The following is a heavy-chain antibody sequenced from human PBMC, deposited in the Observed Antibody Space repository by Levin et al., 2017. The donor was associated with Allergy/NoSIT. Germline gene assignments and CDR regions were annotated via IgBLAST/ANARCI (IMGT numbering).Heavy chain of an antibody. Sequence: ASVKVSCKASGYTFTSYGISWVRQAPGQGLEWMGWISAYNGNTNYAQKLQGRVTMTTDTSTSTAYMELRSLRSDETAVYYCGGDPGGGGGWYSGYWGQGTLVTVSS. CDR3: GGDPGGGGGWYSGY. D-gene: IGHD6-19*01. CDR1: GYTFTSYG. V-gene: IGHV1-18*01. CDR2: ISAYNGNT. J-gene: IGHJ4*02.